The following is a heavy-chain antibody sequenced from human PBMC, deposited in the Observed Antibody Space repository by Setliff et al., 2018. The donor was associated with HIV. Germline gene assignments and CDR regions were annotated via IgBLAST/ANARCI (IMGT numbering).Heavy chain of an antibody. CDR2: INAGNGNT. D-gene: IGHD4-17*01. CDR1: GYTFTTYA. Sequence: ASVKVSCKASGYTFTTYAIHWVRQAPGQRLEFMGWINAGNGNTKYSQRFQGRVTITIDTSASTAYMELSSLRSEDTAVYYCAVGPHGDYELGWFDLWGQGTLVTVSS. V-gene: IGHV1-3*01. CDR3: AVGPHGDYELGWFDL. J-gene: IGHJ5*02.